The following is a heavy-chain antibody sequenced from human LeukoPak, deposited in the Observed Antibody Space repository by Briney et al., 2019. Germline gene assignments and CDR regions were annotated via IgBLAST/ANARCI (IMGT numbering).Heavy chain of an antibody. D-gene: IGHD3-3*01. V-gene: IGHV4-59*01. CDR3: ARAGSGYSFDY. J-gene: IGHJ4*02. Sequence: IGYIYNTGSTNYNPSLKSRVTISVDTSKNQSSLKLSSVTAADTAVYYCARAGSGYSFDYWGQGTLVTVSS. CDR2: IYNTGST.